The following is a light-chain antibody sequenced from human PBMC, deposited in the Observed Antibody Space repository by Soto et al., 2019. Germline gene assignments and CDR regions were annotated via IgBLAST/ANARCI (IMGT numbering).Light chain of an antibody. CDR2: ADS. CDR3: QSDDSSLGYV. J-gene: IGLJ1*01. CDR1: GSNIGAGYD. Sequence: QSVLTQPPSVSGAPGQRVTISCTGAGSNIGAGYDVHWYQQLPGTAPKLLIYADSDRPSGVPERFSASKSGTSASLAITGLQAEDEADYYCQSDDSSLGYVFGTGTKLTVL. V-gene: IGLV1-40*01.